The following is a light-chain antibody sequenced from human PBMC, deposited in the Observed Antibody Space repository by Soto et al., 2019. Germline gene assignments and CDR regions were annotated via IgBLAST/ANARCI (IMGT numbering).Light chain of an antibody. CDR2: EVS. CDR1: SRDVGGYNY. Sequence: QSALTQPASVSGSAGQSITISCTGTSRDVGGYNYVSWYQQHPGKAPKLMICEVSNRPSGVSNRFSGSKSGNTASLTISGLQAEDEADYYCSSYTSSSTLYVFGTGTKVTVL. CDR3: SSYTSSSTLYV. J-gene: IGLJ1*01. V-gene: IGLV2-14*01.